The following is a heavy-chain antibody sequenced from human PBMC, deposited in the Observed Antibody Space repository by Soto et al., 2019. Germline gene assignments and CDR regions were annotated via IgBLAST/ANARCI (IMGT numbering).Heavy chain of an antibody. J-gene: IGHJ4*02. Sequence: PGGSLRLSGPASGFAFRSSAMSWVRQAPGKGLEGVSGVRASGDPTDYADSVKGRFTISRANSKNTLSLPMNSRRAEDTAVYYCAKXAKYCSAGICSFPYFFDYWGQGTLVTAPQ. V-gene: IGHV3-23*01. D-gene: IGHD2-15*01. CDR1: GFAFRSSA. CDR2: VRASGDPT. CDR3: AKXAKYCSAGICSFPYFFDY.